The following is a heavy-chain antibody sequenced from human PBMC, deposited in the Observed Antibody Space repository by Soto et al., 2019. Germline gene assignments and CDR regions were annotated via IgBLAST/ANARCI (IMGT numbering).Heavy chain of an antibody. V-gene: IGHV3-66*01. J-gene: IGHJ6*02. CDR1: GFTVSSNY. D-gene: IGHD1-26*01. CDR3: ARSIPGGSYYYYYGMDV. CDR2: IYSGGST. Sequence: GGSLRLSCAASGFTVSSNYMSWVRQAPGKGLEWVSVIYSGGSTYYADSVKGRFTISRDNSKNTLYLQMNSLRAEDTAVYYCARSIPGGSYYYYYGMDVWGQGTTVTVSS.